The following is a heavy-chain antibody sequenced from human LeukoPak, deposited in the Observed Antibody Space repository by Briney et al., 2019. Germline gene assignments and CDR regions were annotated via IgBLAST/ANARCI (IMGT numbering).Heavy chain of an antibody. V-gene: IGHV4-31*03. CDR1: GGSISSGGYY. CDR2: IYYSGST. J-gene: IGHJ4*02. D-gene: IGHD3-22*01. CDR3: ARGSIGYYDSSGYADYFDY. Sequence: PSQTLSLTRTVSGGSISSGGYYWSWIRQHPGKGLEWIGYIYYSGSTYYNPSLKSRVTISVDTSKNQFSLKLSSVTAADTAVYYCARGSIGYYDSSGYADYFDYWGQGTLVTVSS.